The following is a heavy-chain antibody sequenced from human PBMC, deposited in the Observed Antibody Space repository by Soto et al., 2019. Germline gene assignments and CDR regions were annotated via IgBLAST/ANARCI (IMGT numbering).Heavy chain of an antibody. CDR3: ARHWQQLVLWAVGYMDV. V-gene: IGHV4-39*01. CDR2: IYYSGST. J-gene: IGHJ6*03. CDR1: GGSISSSSYY. D-gene: IGHD6-13*01. Sequence: SETLSLTCTVSGGSISSSSYYWGWIRQPPGKGQEWIGSIYYSGSTYYNPSLKSRVTISVDTSKNQFSLKLSSVTAADTAVYYCARHWQQLVLWAVGYMDVWGKGTTVTVSS.